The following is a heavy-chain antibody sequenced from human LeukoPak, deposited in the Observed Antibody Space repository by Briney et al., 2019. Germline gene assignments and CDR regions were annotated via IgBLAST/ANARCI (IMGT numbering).Heavy chain of an antibody. V-gene: IGHV3-7*03. Sequence: GGSLRLSCAASGFTFRNYWMSWVRQAPGTGLEWVANIKQDGSDRNYVTSVRGRFTISRDNAESSLYLQMNSLRVEDTAVYYCVRNLAVAGTCFDSWGQGTLVTVSS. J-gene: IGHJ4*02. CDR2: IKQDGSDR. CDR1: GFTFRNYW. D-gene: IGHD6-19*01. CDR3: VRNLAVAGTCFDS.